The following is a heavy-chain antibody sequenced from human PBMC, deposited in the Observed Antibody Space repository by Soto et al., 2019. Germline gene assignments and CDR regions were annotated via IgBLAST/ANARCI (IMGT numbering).Heavy chain of an antibody. CDR2: IYSFGNT. CDR1: GGSISSSSYY. V-gene: IGHV4-39*01. J-gene: IGHJ4*02. Sequence: QMQLQDSGPRLVKPSDTLSLTCTVSGGSISSSSYYWGWIRQPPGQGLEWLRPIYSFGNTYYNPSLKSRVTISVDKSKSQLFRKLSSVTAPNTAVYYCARQIYGSTGYDYAYWGQGTLVTVSS. D-gene: IGHD3-22*01. CDR3: ARQIYGSTGYDYAY.